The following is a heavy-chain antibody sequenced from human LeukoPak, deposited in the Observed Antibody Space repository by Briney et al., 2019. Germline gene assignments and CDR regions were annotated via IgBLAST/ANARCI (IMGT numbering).Heavy chain of an antibody. V-gene: IGHV7-4-1*02. J-gene: IGHJ3*02. Sequence: ASVKVSCKASGYTFTSYAMNWVRQAPGQGLEWMGWINTNTGNPTYAQGFTGRFVFSLDTSVSTAYLQISSLKAEDTAVYYCARSGYKYGADALDIWGQGTMVTVSS. CDR2: INTNTGNP. CDR1: GYTFTSYA. CDR3: ARSGYKYGADALDI. D-gene: IGHD5-18*01.